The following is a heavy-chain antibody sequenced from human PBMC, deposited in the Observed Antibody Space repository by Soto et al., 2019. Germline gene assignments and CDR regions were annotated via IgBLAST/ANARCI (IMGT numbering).Heavy chain of an antibody. D-gene: IGHD3-3*01. CDR3: AKTLKWLLLAHYYGMDV. Sequence: AGSLTPSCAAYGITFSSYGTPYVRPAPSKGLEWVAVISYDGSNKYYADSVKGRFTISRDNSKTTLYLQMNSLRAEDTAVYYCAKTLKWLLLAHYYGMDVWGQGTTVTVSS. J-gene: IGHJ6*02. CDR1: GITFSSYG. V-gene: IGHV3-30*18. CDR2: ISYDGSNK.